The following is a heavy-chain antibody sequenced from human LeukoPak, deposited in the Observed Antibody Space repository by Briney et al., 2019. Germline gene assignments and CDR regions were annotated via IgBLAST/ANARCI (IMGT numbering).Heavy chain of an antibody. D-gene: IGHD4-17*01. CDR3: ARMSPRLRRLTVTTSKGFDY. V-gene: IGHV4-34*01. CDR2: INDSGST. Sequence: GSLRLSCAASGFIFSSYEMNWVRQAPGKGLEWIGEINDSGSTNYNPSLKSRATISVDTSKNQFSLKLSSVTAADTAVYYCARMSPRLRRLTVTTSKGFDYWGQGTLVTVSS. J-gene: IGHJ4*02. CDR1: GFIFSSYE.